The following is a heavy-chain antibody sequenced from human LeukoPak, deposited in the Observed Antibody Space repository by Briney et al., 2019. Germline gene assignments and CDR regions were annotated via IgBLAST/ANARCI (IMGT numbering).Heavy chain of an antibody. V-gene: IGHV3-30-3*01. CDR2: ISYDGSNK. J-gene: IGHJ3*02. CDR1: GFTFSSYA. D-gene: IGHD2-2*01. Sequence: GGSLRLSCAASGFTFSSYAMHWVRQAPGKGLEWVAVISYDGSNKYYADSVKGRFTISRGNSKNTLYLQMNSLRAEDTAVYYCARYCSSTSCYGAFDIWGQGTMVTVSS. CDR3: ARYCSSTSCYGAFDI.